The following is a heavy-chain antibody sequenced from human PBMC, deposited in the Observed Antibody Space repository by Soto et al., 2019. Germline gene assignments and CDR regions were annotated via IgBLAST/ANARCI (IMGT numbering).Heavy chain of an antibody. V-gene: IGHV4-61*01. Sequence: SETLSLTCTVSGGSFKSGSYSWSWIRQPPGKGLEWIGYIYHSGSTSYNPSLKSRVTISVDTSKNQFSLKLSSVTAADTAVYYCARHYCGYCSSTSCSCWFDPWGQGTLVTVSS. CDR3: ARHYCGYCSSTSCSCWFDP. D-gene: IGHD2-2*03. J-gene: IGHJ5*02. CDR1: GGSFKSGSYS. CDR2: IYHSGST.